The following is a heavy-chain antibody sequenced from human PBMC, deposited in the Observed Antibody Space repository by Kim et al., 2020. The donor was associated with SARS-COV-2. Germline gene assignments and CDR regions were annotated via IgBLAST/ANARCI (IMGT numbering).Heavy chain of an antibody. V-gene: IGHV4-39*01. Sequence: SETLSLTCTVSGGSISSSSYYWGWIRQPPGKGLEWIGSIYYSGSTYYNPSLKSRVTISVDTSKNQFSLKLSSVTAADTAVYYCARHGDDYGDYAGYFKEDIYYYYGMDVWGQVTTVTVSS. CDR3: ARHGDDYGDYAGYFKEDIYYYYGMDV. CDR2: IYYSGST. CDR1: GGSISSSSYY. D-gene: IGHD4-17*01. J-gene: IGHJ6*02.